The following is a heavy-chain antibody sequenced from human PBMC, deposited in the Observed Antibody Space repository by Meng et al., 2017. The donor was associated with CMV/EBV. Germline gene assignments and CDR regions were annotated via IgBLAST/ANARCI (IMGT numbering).Heavy chain of an antibody. CDR1: GFTFSSYW. J-gene: IGHJ6*02. Sequence: GESLKISCAASGFTFSSYWMHWVRQAPGKGLVWVSRINSDGSSTSYADSVKGRFTISRGNAKNTLYLQMNSLRAEDTAVYYCARLERLLVHPYYYYGMDVWGQGTTVTVSS. CDR2: INSDGSST. D-gene: IGHD6-6*01. V-gene: IGHV3-74*01. CDR3: ARLERLLVHPYYYYGMDV.